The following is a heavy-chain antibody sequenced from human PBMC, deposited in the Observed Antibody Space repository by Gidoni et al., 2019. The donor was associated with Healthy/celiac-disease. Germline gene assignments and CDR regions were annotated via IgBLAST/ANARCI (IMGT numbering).Heavy chain of an antibody. V-gene: IGHV4-34*01. CDR3: ATPSRRGYSYGLFDD. Sequence: QVPLRQLGAGLLKPSETLSLTCAVHGGSFRGYYWRWSRQPPGKGLEWIGESNHSGSTNDNPSLKSRVTISVDTSKNQLSLKLSSVTAAATAVYYCATPSRRGYSYGLFDDWGQGTLVTVSS. D-gene: IGHD5-18*01. CDR2: SNHSGST. CDR1: GGSFRGYY. J-gene: IGHJ4*02.